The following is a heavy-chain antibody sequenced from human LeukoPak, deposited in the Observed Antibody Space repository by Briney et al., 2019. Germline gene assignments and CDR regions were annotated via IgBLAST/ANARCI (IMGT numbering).Heavy chain of an antibody. CDR1: GFTFSTYA. V-gene: IGHV3-64D*06. CDR2: ISSDEGST. J-gene: IGHJ4*02. CDR3: VKSTVTSVIDY. D-gene: IGHD4-17*01. Sequence: GGSLRLSCSASGFTFSTYAMHWVRQAPGKGLEYVSTISSDEGSTYYADSVKGRFTISRDNSKNTLYLQMSGLRVEDTAVYYCVKSTVTSVIDYWGQGTLVTVSS.